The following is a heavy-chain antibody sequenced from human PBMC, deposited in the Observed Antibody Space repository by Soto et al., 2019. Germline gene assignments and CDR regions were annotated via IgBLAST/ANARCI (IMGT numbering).Heavy chain of an antibody. V-gene: IGHV3-30*03. CDR2: ISYDGSNK. CDR3: ATDSYYYDSSGYYPGSY. Sequence: PGGSLRLSCAASGFTFSSYGMHWVRQTPGKGLEWVAVISYDGSNKYYADSVKGRFTISRDNSKNTLYLQMNSLRAEDTAVYYCATDSYYYDSSGYYPGSYWGQGTLVTVSS. D-gene: IGHD3-22*01. J-gene: IGHJ4*02. CDR1: GFTFSSYG.